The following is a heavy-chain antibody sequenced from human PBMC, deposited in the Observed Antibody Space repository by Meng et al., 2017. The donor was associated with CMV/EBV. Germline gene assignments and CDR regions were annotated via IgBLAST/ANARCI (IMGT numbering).Heavy chain of an antibody. CDR2: INPNSGGT. J-gene: IGHJ6*02. Sequence: ASVQVSCKASGYTFTGYYMLWVRQAPGQGLEWMGWINPNSGGTNYAQKFQGRVTMTRDTSISTAYMELSRLRSDDTAVYYCASDNLYSSSPYYGMDAWGQGTTVTVSS. CDR3: ASDNLYSSSPYYGMDA. D-gene: IGHD6-6*01. CDR1: GYTFTGYY. V-gene: IGHV1-2*02.